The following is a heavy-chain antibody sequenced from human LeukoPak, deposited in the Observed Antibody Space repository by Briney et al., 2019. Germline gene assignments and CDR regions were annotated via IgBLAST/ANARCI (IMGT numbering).Heavy chain of an antibody. CDR1: GFTFTSYT. J-gene: IGHJ4*02. CDR2: ISGSGDST. V-gene: IGHV3-23*01. Sequence: GGSLRLSGAASGFTFTSYTMTLVRQAPGKGLEWATAISGSGDSTYYADAVKARFTISRDNSKNTLYLQMNSLRDEDTAVYYCANLMTPMVLVATLEYWGQGTLVTVSS. CDR3: ANLMTPMVLVATLEY. D-gene: IGHD2-8*02.